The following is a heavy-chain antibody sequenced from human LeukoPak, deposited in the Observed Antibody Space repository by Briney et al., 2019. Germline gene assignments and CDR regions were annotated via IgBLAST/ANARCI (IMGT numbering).Heavy chain of an antibody. CDR3: ARDSRVTNGDY. CDR1: GYTFTGYY. Sequence: ASVKVSCKASGYTFTGYYMHWVRQAPGQGFEWVGLINPKNGDTKYAQKFQGRVTMTRDTSISTAYMELSRLRSDDTAVYYCARDSRVTNGDYWGQGTLVTVSS. J-gene: IGHJ4*02. CDR2: INPKNGDT. V-gene: IGHV1-2*02. D-gene: IGHD3-10*01.